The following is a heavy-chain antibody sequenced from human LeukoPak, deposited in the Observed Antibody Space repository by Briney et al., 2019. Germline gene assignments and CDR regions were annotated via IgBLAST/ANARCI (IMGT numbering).Heavy chain of an antibody. CDR1: GYTFTSYG. J-gene: IGHJ5*02. CDR2: ISAYNGNT. CDR3: ARTFYCSSASCYEEINWFDP. V-gene: IGHV1-18*01. Sequence: ASVKVSCKASGYTFTSYGISWVRQAPGQGLEWMGWISAYNGNTNYAQKLQGRVTITTDTSTSTAYMELRSLRSDDTAVYYCARTFYCSSASCYEEINWFDPWGQGTLVTVSS. D-gene: IGHD2-2*01.